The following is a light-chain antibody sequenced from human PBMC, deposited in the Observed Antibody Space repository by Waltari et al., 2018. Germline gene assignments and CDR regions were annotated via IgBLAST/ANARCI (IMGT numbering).Light chain of an antibody. CDR3: QQYNEWPYT. Sequence: ETVMIQSPATLSVSPGERATLSCRASQSVSNNVAWFQQTLGQAPRLLIYAASTRRTNIPGRFGGSGSGTDFTLTISSLQAEDFAVYYCQQYNEWPYTFGQGTVLEI. V-gene: IGKV3-15*01. CDR1: QSVSNN. CDR2: AAS. J-gene: IGKJ2*01.